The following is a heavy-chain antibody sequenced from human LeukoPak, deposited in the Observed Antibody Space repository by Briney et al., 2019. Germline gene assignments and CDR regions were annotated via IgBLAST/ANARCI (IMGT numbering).Heavy chain of an antibody. CDR2: IYYSGST. Sequence: SETLSLTCTVSGGSISSYYWSWIRQPPGKGLEWIGYIYYSGSTNYNPSLKSRVTISVDTSKNQFSLKLSSVTAADTAVYYCARVGIAARRWFDPWGQGTLVTVSS. V-gene: IGHV4-59*01. CDR3: ARVGIAARRWFDP. D-gene: IGHD6-6*01. J-gene: IGHJ5*02. CDR1: GGSISSYY.